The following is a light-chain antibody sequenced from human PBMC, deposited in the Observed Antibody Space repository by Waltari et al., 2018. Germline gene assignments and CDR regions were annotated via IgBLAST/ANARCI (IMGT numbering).Light chain of an antibody. Sequence: DIVMTQSPDSLAVSLGERATINCKSSQSVLYSSNNKNYLAWYQQKPGHPPKLLIDWASTRESGVPDRFSGSGSGTDFTLTISSLQAEDVAVYYCQQYFITPFTFGPGTKVDIK. V-gene: IGKV4-1*01. J-gene: IGKJ3*01. CDR1: QSVLYSSNNKNY. CDR3: QQYFITPFT. CDR2: WAS.